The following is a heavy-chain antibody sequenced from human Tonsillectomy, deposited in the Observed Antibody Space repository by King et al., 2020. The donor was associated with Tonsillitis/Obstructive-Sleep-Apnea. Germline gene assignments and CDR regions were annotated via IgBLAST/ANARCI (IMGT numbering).Heavy chain of an antibody. V-gene: IGHV4-31*03. CDR3: ARELPYCTNGVCSGHNWLVP. CDR2: IYYSGST. Sequence: VQLQESGPGLVKPSQTLSLTCTVSGGSISSGGYYWSWIRQHPGKGLEWIGYIYYSGSTYYNPSLESRLTISLDTSKNQFSLKLSSVTAADTAVYYCARELPYCTNGVCSGHNWLVPWGQGTLVTVSS. D-gene: IGHD2-8*01. CDR1: GGSISSGGYY. J-gene: IGHJ5*02.